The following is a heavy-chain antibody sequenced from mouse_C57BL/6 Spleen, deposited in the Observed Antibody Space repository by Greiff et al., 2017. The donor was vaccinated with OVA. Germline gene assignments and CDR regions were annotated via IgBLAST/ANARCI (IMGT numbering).Heavy chain of an antibody. V-gene: IGHV1-82*01. CDR1: GYAFSSSW. Sequence: VQLQQSGPELVKPGASVKISCKASGYAFSSSWMNWVKQRPGKGLEWIGRIYPGDGDTNYNGKFKGKATLTADKSSSTAYMQLSSLTSEDSAVYFCARWNYGEGYFDVWGTGTTVTVSS. J-gene: IGHJ1*03. CDR3: ARWNYGEGYFDV. CDR2: IYPGDGDT. D-gene: IGHD1-2*01.